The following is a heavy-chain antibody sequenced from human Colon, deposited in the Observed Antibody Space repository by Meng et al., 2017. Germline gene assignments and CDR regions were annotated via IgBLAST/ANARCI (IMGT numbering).Heavy chain of an antibody. Sequence: GESLKISCVASGFIFSRSWMSWVRQAPGKGLEWVANIDQDGSEKYYVDSVQGRFTIPRDNAKNSVFLQMNSLRAEDTAVYYCVKDSANYHDTSGYYDSWGQGALVTVSS. CDR2: IDQDGSEK. J-gene: IGHJ4*02. V-gene: IGHV3-7*01. CDR1: GFIFSRSW. CDR3: VKDSANYHDTSGYYDS. D-gene: IGHD3-22*01.